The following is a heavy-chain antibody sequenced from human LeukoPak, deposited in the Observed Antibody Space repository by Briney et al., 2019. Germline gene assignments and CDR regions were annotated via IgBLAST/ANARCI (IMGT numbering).Heavy chain of an antibody. CDR3: TRGAYYYDSSGYYYDY. J-gene: IGHJ4*02. D-gene: IGHD3-22*01. CDR1: GFTFGDYA. CDR2: IRSKAYGGTT. Sequence: RSGGSLRLSCTASGFTFGDYAMSWVRQAPGKGLEWVGFIRSKAYGGTTEYAASVKGRFTISRDDSKSIAYLQMNSLKTEDTAVYYCTRGAYYYDSSGYYYDYWGQGTLVTVSS. V-gene: IGHV3-49*04.